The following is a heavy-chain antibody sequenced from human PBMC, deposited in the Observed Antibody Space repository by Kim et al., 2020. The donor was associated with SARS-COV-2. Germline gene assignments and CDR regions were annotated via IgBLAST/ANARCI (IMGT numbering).Heavy chain of an antibody. J-gene: IGHJ6*02. V-gene: IGHV4-4*02. CDR3: ATANYGSGSYYKIYYYGMDV. CDR2: IYHSGST. D-gene: IGHD3-10*01. Sequence: SETLSLTCAVSGGSISSSNWWSWVRQPPGKGLEWIGEIYHSGSTNYNPSLKSRVTISVDKSKNQFSLKLSSVTAADTAVYYCATANYGSGSYYKIYYYGMDVWGQGTTVTVSS. CDR1: GGSISSSNW.